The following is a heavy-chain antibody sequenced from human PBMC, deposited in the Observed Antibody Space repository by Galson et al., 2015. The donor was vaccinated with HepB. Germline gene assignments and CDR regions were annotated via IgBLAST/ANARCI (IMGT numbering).Heavy chain of an antibody. CDR3: ARRYCTSSSCAAVHFYYCGLDV. D-gene: IGHD2-2*01. V-gene: IGHV5-10-1*01. CDR1: GYTFTNYW. CDR2: INPGDSYC. J-gene: IGHJ6*02. Sequence: QSGAEVKKPGESLRISCKGSGYTFTNYWITWVRQVLGKGLEWMGRINPGDSYCNHHPSFEGHVTMSVDKSIDTAYLQWISLKAPDTGVYYCARRYCTSSSCAAVHFYYCGLDVWGQGTTVTVSS.